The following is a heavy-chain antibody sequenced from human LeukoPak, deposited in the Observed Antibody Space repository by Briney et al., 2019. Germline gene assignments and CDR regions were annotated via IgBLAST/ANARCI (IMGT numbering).Heavy chain of an antibody. Sequence: ASVKVSCKASGYTFTSYDINWVRQATGQGLEWMGWMNPNSGNTGYAQKFQGRVTVTRNTSISTAYMELSSLRSEDTAVYYCATGPITFGGASFDPWGQGTLVTVSS. V-gene: IGHV1-8*01. CDR2: MNPNSGNT. CDR1: GYTFTSYD. J-gene: IGHJ5*02. D-gene: IGHD3-16*01. CDR3: ATGPITFGGASFDP.